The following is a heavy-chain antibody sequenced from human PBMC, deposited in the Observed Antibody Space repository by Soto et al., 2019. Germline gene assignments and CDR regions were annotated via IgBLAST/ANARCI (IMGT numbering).Heavy chain of an antibody. CDR2: INWNGAYT. J-gene: IGHJ4*02. V-gene: IGHV3-20*01. Sequence: GGSLRLSCTASGFTFDDYAMTWVRQFPGKGLEWVSSINWNGAYTYYGDSLEGRFTISRDSARNSLHLQLNSLRAEDTALYQCVRGPHARSSSWYFDNWGQGTLVTVSS. CDR1: GFTFDDYA. D-gene: IGHD6-13*01. CDR3: VRGPHARSSSWYFDN.